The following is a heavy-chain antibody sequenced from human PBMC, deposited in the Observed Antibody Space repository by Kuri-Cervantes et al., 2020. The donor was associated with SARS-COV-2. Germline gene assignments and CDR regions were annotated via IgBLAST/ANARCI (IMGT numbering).Heavy chain of an antibody. D-gene: IGHD1-1*01. V-gene: IGHV3-30-3*01. Sequence: GESLKISCAASGFTFSSYAMHWVRQAPGKGLEWVAVISYDGSNKYYADSVKGRFTITRDNSKNKLYLQMNSLRAEDTAVYYCARDQAGTIDYWGQGTLVTVSS. J-gene: IGHJ4*02. CDR2: ISYDGSNK. CDR3: ARDQAGTIDY. CDR1: GFTFSSYA.